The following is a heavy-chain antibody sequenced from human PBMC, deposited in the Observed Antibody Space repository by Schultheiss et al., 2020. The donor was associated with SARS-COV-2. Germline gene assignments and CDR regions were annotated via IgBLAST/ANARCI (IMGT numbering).Heavy chain of an antibody. CDR3: ARVGLQWLVRNGLDY. CDR2: IIPILGIA. Sequence: SVKVSCKASGGTFSSYAISWVRQAPGQGLEWMGRIIPILGIANYAQKFQGRVTITADKSTSTAYMELSSLRSDDTAVYYCARVGLQWLVRNGLDYWGQGTLVTVSS. V-gene: IGHV1-69*04. J-gene: IGHJ4*02. CDR1: GGTFSSYA. D-gene: IGHD6-19*01.